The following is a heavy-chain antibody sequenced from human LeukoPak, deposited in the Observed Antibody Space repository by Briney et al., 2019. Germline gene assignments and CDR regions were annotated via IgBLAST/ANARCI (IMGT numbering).Heavy chain of an antibody. CDR3: ARESSGWYYYYYGMDV. V-gene: IGHV3-7*03. J-gene: IGHJ6*04. D-gene: IGHD6-19*01. CDR2: IKQDGSEK. CDR1: GFTFSSYW. Sequence: GGSLRPSCAASGFTFSSYWMSWVRQAPGKGLEWVANIKQDGSEKYYVDSVKGRFTISRDNAKNSLYLQMNSLRAEDTAVYYCARESSGWYYYYYGMDVWGKGTTVTVSS.